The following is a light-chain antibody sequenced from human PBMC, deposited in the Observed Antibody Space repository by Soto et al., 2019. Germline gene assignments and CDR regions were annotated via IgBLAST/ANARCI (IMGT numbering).Light chain of an antibody. V-gene: IGKV3-11*01. CDR3: PQRSNWPGT. Sequence: EIVLTQSPATLSLSPGERATLSGRASQSVSSYLAWYHQKPGQAPRLLIYDASNRATGIPARFSGSGSGTDFTLTISRLEPEDVAVYDCPQRSNWPGTFDQGTQVEIK. CDR2: DAS. J-gene: IGKJ1*01. CDR1: QSVSSY.